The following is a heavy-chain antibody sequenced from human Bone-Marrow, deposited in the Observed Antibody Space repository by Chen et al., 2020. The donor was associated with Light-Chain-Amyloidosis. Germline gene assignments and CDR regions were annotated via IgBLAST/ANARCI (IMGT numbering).Heavy chain of an antibody. Sequence: QVQLQESGPGLVKSSETLSLACTVSGVSVRSHYWNWIRQTPGKSLEWIGYVFYTGAAKYKPSLNSRVTMSVDTSTNQFSLKVTSLTAADTAVYYCARWEESLKAFDIWGQGTMVTVSS. V-gene: IGHV4-59*02. D-gene: IGHD1-26*01. CDR3: ARWEESLKAFDI. J-gene: IGHJ3*02. CDR1: GVSVRSHY. CDR2: VFYTGAA.